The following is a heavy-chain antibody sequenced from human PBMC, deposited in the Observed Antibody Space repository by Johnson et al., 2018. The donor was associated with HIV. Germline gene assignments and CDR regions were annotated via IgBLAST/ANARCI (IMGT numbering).Heavy chain of an antibody. CDR2: IGTAGDT. J-gene: IGHJ3*02. D-gene: IGHD6-13*01. V-gene: IGHV3-13*01. CDR3: ARDRRGHLSWSSDAFDI. CDR1: GFTLSRYD. Sequence: MLLVESGGGVVQPGRSLRLSCAVSGFTLSRYDMHWVRQATGKGLEWVSAIGTAGDTYYPGSVKGRFTISRENAKNSLYLQMNSLRAEDTAVYYCARDRRGHLSWSSDAFDIWGQGTMVTVSS.